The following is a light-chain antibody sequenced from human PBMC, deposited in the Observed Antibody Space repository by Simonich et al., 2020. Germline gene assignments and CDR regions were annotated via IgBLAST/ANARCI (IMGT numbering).Light chain of an antibody. CDR3: SSYAGSNNWV. CDR1: SRDVGGYNY. CDR2: DFS. Sequence: QSALTQPASVSGSPGQSITISCTGTSRDVGGYNYVSWYQQPPGKAPKPMIYDFSKRPSGVSNRFSGSKSGNTASLTISGLKAEDEADYYCSSYAGSNNWVFGGGTKLTVL. V-gene: IGLV2-14*01. J-gene: IGLJ3*02.